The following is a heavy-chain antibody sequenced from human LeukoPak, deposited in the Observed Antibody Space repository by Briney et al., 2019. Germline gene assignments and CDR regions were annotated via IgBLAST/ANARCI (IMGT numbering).Heavy chain of an antibody. V-gene: IGHV4-34*01. CDR3: ARVGESGYYDSSGYYYVFWYFDL. CDR2: IYHSGST. J-gene: IGHJ2*01. CDR1: GGSFSGYY. Sequence: PSETLSLTCAVYGGSFSGYYWSWIRQPPGKGLEWIGQIYHSGSTNYNPSLKSRLTISVDTSKNQFSLKLSSVTAADTAVYYCARVGESGYYDSSGYYYVFWYFDLWGRGTLVTVSS. D-gene: IGHD3-22*01.